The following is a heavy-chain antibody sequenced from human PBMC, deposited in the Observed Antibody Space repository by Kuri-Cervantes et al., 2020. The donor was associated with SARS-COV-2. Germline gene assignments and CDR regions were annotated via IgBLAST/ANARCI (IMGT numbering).Heavy chain of an antibody. CDR3: ARQRGRLRFSEWSTEYFSS. D-gene: IGHD3-3*01. CDR2: IYYNGN. V-gene: IGHV4-59*08. J-gene: IGHJ5*02. Sequence: GSLRLSCTVSGGSISSYYWTWVRQPPGKGLEFIGYIYYNGNGYNPSLESRVTMSLDTSRNQFSLRLTSVTAADSGVYFCARQRGRLRFSEWSTEYFSSWGQGTLVTVSS. CDR1: GGSISSYY.